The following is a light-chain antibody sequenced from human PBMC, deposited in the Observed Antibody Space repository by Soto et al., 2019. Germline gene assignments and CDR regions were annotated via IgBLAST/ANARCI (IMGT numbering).Light chain of an antibody. CDR3: CSYAADSTDVV. CDR1: SSDVGSYNL. V-gene: IGLV2-23*01. Sequence: QSALTQPASVSGYPGQSITISCTGTSSDVGSYNLVSWYQQHPGKVPKLMIYAGSKRPSGVSNRFSGSKSGNTASLTISGLQAEDEADYYCCSYAADSTDVVFGGGTKLTVL. J-gene: IGLJ2*01. CDR2: AGS.